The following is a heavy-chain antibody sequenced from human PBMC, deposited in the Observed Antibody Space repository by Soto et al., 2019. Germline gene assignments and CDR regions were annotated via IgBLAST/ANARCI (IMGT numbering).Heavy chain of an antibody. J-gene: IGHJ6*03. CDR3: ARTVVPTSVDYYFYYMDV. CDR1: GASINSDTYS. V-gene: IGHV4-31*11. Sequence: QVQLQESGPGLVKPSQTLSLTCAVSGASINSDTYSWSWIRQLPGKGLEWIGYIYDSGSTYYNPSLKSRVTISEDTSNHQLSLKLNSVTAADPAVYYCARTVVPTSVDYYFYYMDVWGKGTRVTVS. D-gene: IGHD2-2*01. CDR2: IYDSGST.